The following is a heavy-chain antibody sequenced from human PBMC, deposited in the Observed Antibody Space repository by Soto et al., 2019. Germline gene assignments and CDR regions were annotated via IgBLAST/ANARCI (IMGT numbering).Heavy chain of an antibody. D-gene: IGHD2-15*01. CDR2: TRNKANSYTT. V-gene: IGHV3-72*01. J-gene: IGHJ4*02. CDR3: ARREPYCSGGSCPFDY. CDR1: GFTFSDHY. Sequence: GGSLRLSCAASGFTFSDHYMDWVRQAPGKGLEWVGRTRNKANSYTTEYAASVKGRFTISRDDSKNSLYLQMNSLKTEDTAVYYCARREPYCSGGSCPFDYWGQGT.